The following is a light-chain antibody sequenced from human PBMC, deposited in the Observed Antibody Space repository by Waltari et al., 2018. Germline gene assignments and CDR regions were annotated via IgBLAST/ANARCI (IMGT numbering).Light chain of an antibody. J-gene: IGLJ2*01. CDR2: GNN. CDR1: SSNIAVNT. Sequence: QSVLTQPPSASGTPGQTVSISCSGGSSNIAVNTVNWYQQLPGMDPKLLINGNNQRPSGVPDRFSGSKSGTSASLAISGLQSEDEADYYCAAWDDSLYGRVFGGGTKLTVL. CDR3: AAWDDSLYGRV. V-gene: IGLV1-44*01.